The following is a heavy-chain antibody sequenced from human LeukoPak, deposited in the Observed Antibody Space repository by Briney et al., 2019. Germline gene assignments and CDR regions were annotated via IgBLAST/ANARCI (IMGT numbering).Heavy chain of an antibody. Sequence: ASVTVSFTASGYTFTIYDINWVRQATGQGLEWMGWMNPNSGNTGSAQRFQGRVTMTRNTSISTAYMELSSLRSEDTAVYYCARALRVGRYSADYWGQGTLVTVSS. V-gene: IGHV1-8*01. J-gene: IGHJ4*02. D-gene: IGHD2-15*01. CDR1: GYTFTIYD. CDR3: ARALRVGRYSADY. CDR2: MNPNSGNT.